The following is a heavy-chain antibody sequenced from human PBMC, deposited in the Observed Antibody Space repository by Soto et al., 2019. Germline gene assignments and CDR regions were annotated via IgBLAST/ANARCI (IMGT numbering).Heavy chain of an antibody. Sequence: GXSMRPSSEVSAFSFNSYWIRWVRQVPGKGLECVSRIKGDGTTTQYVDSVKGRFTISRDNAKNTLYLQMNSLRAEDSAVYLCARRIAVAGTYDHWGQGTLVTVSS. D-gene: IGHD6-19*01. V-gene: IGHV3-74*01. CDR3: ARRIAVAGTYDH. CDR1: AFSFNSYW. J-gene: IGHJ4*02. CDR2: IKGDGTTT.